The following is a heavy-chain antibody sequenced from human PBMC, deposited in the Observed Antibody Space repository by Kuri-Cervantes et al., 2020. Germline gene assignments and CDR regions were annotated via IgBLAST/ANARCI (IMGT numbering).Heavy chain of an antibody. CDR3: ARAYSSSSYDWLDP. Sequence: ESLKISCTVSGGSISSSSYYWGWIRQPPGKGLEWIGSIYHSGSTYYNPSLKSRVTISVDTSKNQFSLKLSSVTAADTAVYYCARAYSSSSYDWLDPWGQGTLVTVSS. V-gene: IGHV4-39*07. CDR1: GGSISSSSYY. J-gene: IGHJ5*02. D-gene: IGHD6-6*01. CDR2: IYHSGST.